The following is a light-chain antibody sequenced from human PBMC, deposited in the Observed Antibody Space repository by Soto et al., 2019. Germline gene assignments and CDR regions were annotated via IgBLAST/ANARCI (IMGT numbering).Light chain of an antibody. Sequence: DVQMTRSPSSLSASVGDRVTITCRASQGISTDLNWYQQKPGKAPKLLIYTTSSLQSGVPSRFSGSGSETDFTLTISSLQPEDFATYSCQQSYNTTWTFGQGTKVEIK. CDR2: TTS. CDR3: QQSYNTTWT. V-gene: IGKV1-39*01. CDR1: QGISTD. J-gene: IGKJ1*01.